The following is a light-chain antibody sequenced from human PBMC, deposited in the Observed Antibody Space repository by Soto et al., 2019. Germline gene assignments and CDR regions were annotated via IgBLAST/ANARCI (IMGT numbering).Light chain of an antibody. CDR2: DAL. Sequence: EIVLTQSPGTLSLSPGESATLSCRASQIATTSYLALYQQKPGLAPRLLIYDALNRATGIPARFSGSGSGTDFTLTISTLDPDDCAVYSCQQHSHSPPDFGGGTTVDNK. CDR1: QIATTSY. CDR3: QQHSHSPPD. J-gene: IGKJ4*01. V-gene: IGKV3-11*01.